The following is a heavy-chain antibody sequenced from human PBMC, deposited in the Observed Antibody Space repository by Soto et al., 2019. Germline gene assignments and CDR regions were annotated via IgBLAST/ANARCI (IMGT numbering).Heavy chain of an antibody. Sequence: SETLSLTCAVYGGSFSVYYWSLIRQPPGKGLEWIGEINHSGSTNYNPSLKSRVTISVDTSKNQLSLKLSSVTAADTAVYYCARRLRQWRGNWFDYWGQGNLVTVSS. J-gene: IGHJ4*02. D-gene: IGHD6-19*01. CDR3: ARRLRQWRGNWFDY. CDR1: GGSFSVYY. CDR2: INHSGST. V-gene: IGHV4-34*01.